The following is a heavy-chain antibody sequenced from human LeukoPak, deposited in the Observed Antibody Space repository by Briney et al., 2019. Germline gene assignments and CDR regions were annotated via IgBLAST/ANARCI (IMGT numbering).Heavy chain of an antibody. Sequence: GGSLRLSCAASGFTFSSYGMHWVRQAPGKGLEWVAVISYDGSNKYYADSVKGRFTISRDNSKNTLSLQMHTLRAEDTAVYFCAKDFGSAWSRLFYWGQGTLVTVSS. J-gene: IGHJ4*02. CDR2: ISYDGSNK. CDR3: AKDFGSAWSRLFY. V-gene: IGHV3-30*18. D-gene: IGHD6-19*01. CDR1: GFTFSSYG.